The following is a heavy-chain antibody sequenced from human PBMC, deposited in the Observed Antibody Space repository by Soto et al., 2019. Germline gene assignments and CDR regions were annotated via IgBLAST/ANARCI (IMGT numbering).Heavy chain of an antibody. Sequence: GGSLRLSCAASGFTFSSYAMHWVRQAPGKGLEWVAVISYDGSNKYYADSVKGRFTISRDNSKNTLYPQMNSLRAEDTAVYYCARAEEMATISDWGQGTLVTVSS. CDR1: GFTFSSYA. D-gene: IGHD5-12*01. V-gene: IGHV3-30-3*01. J-gene: IGHJ4*02. CDR3: ARAEEMATISD. CDR2: ISYDGSNK.